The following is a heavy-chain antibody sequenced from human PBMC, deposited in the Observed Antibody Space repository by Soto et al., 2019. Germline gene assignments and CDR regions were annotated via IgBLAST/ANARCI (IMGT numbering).Heavy chain of an antibody. CDR2: IYYSGST. Sequence: SETLSLTCTVSGGSISSYYWSWIRQPPGKGLEWIGNIYYSGSTNYNPSLKSRVTISVDTSKNQFSLKLSSVTAADTAVYYCARHNLCSGGSCYSRSWFDPWGQGTLVTVSS. CDR3: ARHNLCSGGSCYSRSWFDP. V-gene: IGHV4-59*08. CDR1: GGSISSYY. D-gene: IGHD2-15*01. J-gene: IGHJ5*02.